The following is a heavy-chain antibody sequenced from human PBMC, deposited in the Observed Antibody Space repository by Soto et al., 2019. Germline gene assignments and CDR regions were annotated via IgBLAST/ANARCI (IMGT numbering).Heavy chain of an antibody. CDR1: GGSVSSGSYY. D-gene: IGHD2-2*02. CDR2: IYYSGST. J-gene: IGHJ6*02. Sequence: SETLSLTCTVSGGSVSSGSYYWSWIRQPPGKGLECIGYIYYSGSTNYNPSLKSRVTISVDTSKNQFSLKLSSVTAADTAVYYCARDSYSPYYYYYYGMDVWGQGTTVTVSS. V-gene: IGHV4-61*01. CDR3: ARDSYSPYYYYYYGMDV.